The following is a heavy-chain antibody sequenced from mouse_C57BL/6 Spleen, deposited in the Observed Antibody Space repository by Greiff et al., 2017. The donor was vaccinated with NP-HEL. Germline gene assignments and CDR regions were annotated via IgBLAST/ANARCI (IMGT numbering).Heavy chain of an antibody. V-gene: IGHV1-83*01. D-gene: IGHD1-1*01. CDR1: YTFTDYYM. CDR3: RTDYYGSSYAMDY. J-gene: IGHJ4*01. CDR2: YPGSGNTY. Sequence: VQLQQSGPELVKPGASVKMSCKASGYTFTDYYMHWVKQKPGKGLEWIGEIYPGSGNTYYNEKFKGKATLTADTSSSPAYMQLSSLTSEDSAVYFCARTDYYGSSYAMDYWGQGTSVTVSS.